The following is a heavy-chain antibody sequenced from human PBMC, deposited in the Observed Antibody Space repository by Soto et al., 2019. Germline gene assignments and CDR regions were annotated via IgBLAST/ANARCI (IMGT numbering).Heavy chain of an antibody. D-gene: IGHD2-2*01. CDR2: ISAYNGNT. CDR3: AKSRYCSSTSCYGGYYYYYYYMDV. J-gene: IGHJ6*03. Sequence: QVQLVQSGAEVKKPXASVKVSCKASGYTFTSYGISWVRQAPGQGLEWMGWISAYNGNTNYAQKLQRRDTMTTDTSTSTAYMELRSLRSDDTAVYYCAKSRYCSSTSCYGGYYYYYYYMDVWGKGTTVTVSS. V-gene: IGHV1-18*01. CDR1: GYTFTSYG.